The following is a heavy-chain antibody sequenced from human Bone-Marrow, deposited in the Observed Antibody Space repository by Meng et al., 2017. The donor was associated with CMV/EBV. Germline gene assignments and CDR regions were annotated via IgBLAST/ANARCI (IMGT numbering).Heavy chain of an antibody. V-gene: IGHV3-48*04. CDR1: GGSISSSSYS. CDR3: ATSAGDSPGFDY. CDR2: ISSSSSTI. Sequence: GGSLRLSCTVSGGSISSSSYSWGWIRQPPGKGLEWVSYISSSSSTIYYADSVKGRFTISRDNAKNSLYLQMNSLRAEDTAVYYCATSAGDSPGFDYWGQGPLVTFYS. D-gene: IGHD2-21*02. J-gene: IGHJ4*02.